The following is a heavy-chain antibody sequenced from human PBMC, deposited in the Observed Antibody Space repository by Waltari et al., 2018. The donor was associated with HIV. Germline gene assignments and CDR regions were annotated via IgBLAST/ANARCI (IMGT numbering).Heavy chain of an antibody. CDR1: GFTFDDSA. CDR3: AKAISRIGVTEYYFDY. D-gene: IGHD6-19*01. Sequence: EVQLVESGGGLVQPGRSLGLSCAASGFTFDDSAMHWVRQAPGKGLEWVSGISWNSGRIGYADSVKGRFTISRDNAKNSLYLQMNSLRFEDTALYYCAKAISRIGVTEYYFDYWGQGTLVTVSS. V-gene: IGHV3-9*01. CDR2: ISWNSGRI. J-gene: IGHJ4*02.